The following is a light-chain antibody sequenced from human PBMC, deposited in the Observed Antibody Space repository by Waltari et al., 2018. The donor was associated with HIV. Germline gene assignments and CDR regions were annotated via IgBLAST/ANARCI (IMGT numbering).Light chain of an antibody. CDR2: GAS. CDR1: HSVGIN. J-gene: IGKJ1*01. V-gene: IGKV3-15*01. CDR3: QQYSNRPPWT. Sequence: EIVVTQSLANVTVSQGERANLSCRASHSVGINLAWYQQKPGQAPRLLIYGASTRVTDIPGRFSGSGSGTDFTLTISSLQSEDSAVYYCQQYSNRPPWTFGQGTKVEI.